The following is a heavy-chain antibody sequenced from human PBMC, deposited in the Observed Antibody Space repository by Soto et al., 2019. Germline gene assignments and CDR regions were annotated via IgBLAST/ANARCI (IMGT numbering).Heavy chain of an antibody. CDR2: IYWDDDK. CDR1: GFSLTTSGVG. Sequence: QITLNESGPPVVRPTETLTLTCRFSGFSLTTSGVGVGWIRQSPGKAPEWLALIYWDDDKRYSASLKSRLTITKDTSKTQVVLTLSDLDPTDTATYYCAHRVLRTVFGLVTTTVIYFDFWGQGTPVAVSS. CDR3: AHRVLRTVFGLVTTTVIYFDF. V-gene: IGHV2-5*02. J-gene: IGHJ4*02. D-gene: IGHD3-3*01.